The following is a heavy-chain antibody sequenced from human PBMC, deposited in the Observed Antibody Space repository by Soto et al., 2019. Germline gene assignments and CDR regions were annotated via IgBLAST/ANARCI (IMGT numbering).Heavy chain of an antibody. J-gene: IGHJ4*02. CDR1: GYTFTRYG. Sequence: QVQLVQSGAEVKEPGASVKVSCKASGYTFTRYGFSWVRQAPGQGLEWMAWTSADNGDTNYAPKLQGRVTLTTDTSTGTAYMELRSLRSDDTAVYYCARDERGTCTSSSCYDFDYWGQGTLVTVSS. CDR3: ARDERGTCTSSSCYDFDY. V-gene: IGHV1-18*04. CDR2: TSADNGDT. D-gene: IGHD2-2*01.